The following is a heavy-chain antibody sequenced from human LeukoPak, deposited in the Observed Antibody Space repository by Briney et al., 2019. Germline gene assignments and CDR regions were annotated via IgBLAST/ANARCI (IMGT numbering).Heavy chain of an antibody. J-gene: IGHJ4*02. D-gene: IGHD2-8*01. V-gene: IGHV3-43*02. Sequence: GGSLRLSCVAPGFTFNNNATHWVRQAPGNRLERIPLISGDGGNTYYTDSVRGRFSISRDNSKNSLYLQMNSLRTEDTALYYCAKVQKVLLVYVTTFDYWGQGTLVTVSS. CDR2: ISGDGGNT. CDR3: AKVQKVLLVYVTTFDY. CDR1: GFTFNNNA.